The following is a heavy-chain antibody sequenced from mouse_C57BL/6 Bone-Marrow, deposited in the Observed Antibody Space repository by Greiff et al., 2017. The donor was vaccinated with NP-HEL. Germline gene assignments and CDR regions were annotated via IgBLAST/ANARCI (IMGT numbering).Heavy chain of an antibody. CDR2: LDPSDSYT. CDR1: GYTFTSYW. J-gene: IGHJ3*01. CDR3: ARSGYDGYYLSWFAY. Sequence: QVQLQQPGAELVMPGASVKLSCKASGYTFTSYWMHWVKQRPGQGLEWIGELDPSDSYTNYNQKFKGKSTLTVDKSSSTAYMQLSSLTSEDSAVYYCARSGYDGYYLSWFAYWGQGTLVTVSA. D-gene: IGHD2-3*01. V-gene: IGHV1-69*01.